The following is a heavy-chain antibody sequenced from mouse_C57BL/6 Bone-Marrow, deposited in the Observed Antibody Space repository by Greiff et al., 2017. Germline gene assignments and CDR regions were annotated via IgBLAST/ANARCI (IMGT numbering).Heavy chain of an antibody. J-gene: IGHJ3*01. V-gene: IGHV5-17*01. CDR1: GFTFSDYG. D-gene: IGHD2-10*01. Sequence: EVQRVESGGGLVKPGGSPKLSCAASGFTFSDYGMHWVRQAPEKGLEWVAYISSGSSTIYYADTVKGRFTIARDNAKNTLFLQMTSLRSEDTAMYYCARGAYSFAYWGQGTLVTVSA. CDR2: ISSGSSTI. CDR3: ARGAYSFAY.